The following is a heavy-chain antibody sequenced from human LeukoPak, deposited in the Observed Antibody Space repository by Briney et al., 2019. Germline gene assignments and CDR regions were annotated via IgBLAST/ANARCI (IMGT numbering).Heavy chain of an antibody. CDR2: VSGSGITT. CDR1: GFTFSSYA. CDR3: AKYGGSSATVNWFDP. D-gene: IGHD1-26*01. Sequence: RGSLRLSCVASGFTFSSYAMSWVRQAPGKGLEWVSVVSGSGITTYYADSVKGRFTISRDNSKNTLYLQMNSLRAEDTAVYYCAKYGGSSATVNWFDPWGQGTLVTVSS. V-gene: IGHV3-23*01. J-gene: IGHJ5*02.